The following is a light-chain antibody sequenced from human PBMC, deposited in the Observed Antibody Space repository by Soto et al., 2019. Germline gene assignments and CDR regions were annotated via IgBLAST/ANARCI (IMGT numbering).Light chain of an antibody. J-gene: IGLJ2*01. CDR1: SSNIGAGYD. V-gene: IGLV1-40*01. CDR2: GNS. CDR3: QSYDSSLSGSV. Sequence: QSVLMQPASVSGAPGQRVTISFTGSSSNIGAGYDVHWYQQLPGTAPRLLIYGNSNRPSGVPDRFSGSKSGTSASLAITGLQAEDEADYYCQSYDSSLSGSVFGGGTKLTVL.